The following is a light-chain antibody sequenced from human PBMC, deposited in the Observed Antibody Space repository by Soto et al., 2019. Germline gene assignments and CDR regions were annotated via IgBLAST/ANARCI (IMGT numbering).Light chain of an antibody. CDR2: EAS. CDR1: SSDVGSYDL. CDR3: CSYASSTTFL. V-gene: IGLV2-23*02. Sequence: QSALTQPASVSGSPGQSITISCTGTSSDVGSYDLVSWYQQHPGKAPKLMIYEASKRPSGVSNRFSGSKSDNTASLTISGLQAEDEADYYCCSYASSTTFLFGGGTKLTVL. J-gene: IGLJ2*01.